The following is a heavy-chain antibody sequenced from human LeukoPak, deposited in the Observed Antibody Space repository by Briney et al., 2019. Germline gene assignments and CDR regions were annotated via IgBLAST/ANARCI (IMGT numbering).Heavy chain of an antibody. CDR2: INRSGRT. Sequence: PSETLSLTCALYGGSFSDHYWNWIRQPPGKGLEWIGEINRSGRTSYNPSLKSRVTISVDTSKNQFSLNLRSVTAADTATYYCGSLHQVRGLTVFDLWGQGALVTVSS. V-gene: IGHV4-34*01. CDR1: GGSFSDHY. J-gene: IGHJ4*02. CDR3: GSLHQVRGLTVFDL. D-gene: IGHD3-10*01.